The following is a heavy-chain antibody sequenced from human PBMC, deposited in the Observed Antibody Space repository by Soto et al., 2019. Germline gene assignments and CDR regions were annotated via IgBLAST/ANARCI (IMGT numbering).Heavy chain of an antibody. CDR1: GDSVSSTSTA. J-gene: IGHJ1*01. CDR2: TYYRSNWYT. V-gene: IGHV6-1*01. Sequence: SETLSLTCATSGDSVSSTSTAWSWIRHSPSRGLEWLGRTYYRSNWYTDYAVSVKSRITISTDTSKNQFSLQLNSVTPEDTAVYYCARASYYRAWIWGQG. CDR3: ARASYYRAWI. D-gene: IGHD3-10*01.